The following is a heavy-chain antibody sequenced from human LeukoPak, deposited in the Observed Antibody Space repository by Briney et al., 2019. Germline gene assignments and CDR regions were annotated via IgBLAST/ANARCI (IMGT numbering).Heavy chain of an antibody. CDR2: INHSGST. J-gene: IGHJ4*02. CDR1: GGSFSCYY. Sequence: SETLSLTCDFYGGSFSCYYWSLIHQPPATGLEWIGEINHSGSTNYNPSLKSRVTISVDTSKNQFSLKLSSVTAADTAVYYCARGDDFFDYWGQGTLVTVSS. V-gene: IGHV4-34*01. CDR3: ARGDDFFDY.